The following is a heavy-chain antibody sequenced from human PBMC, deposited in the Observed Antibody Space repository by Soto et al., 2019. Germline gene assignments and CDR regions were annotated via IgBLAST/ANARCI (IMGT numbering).Heavy chain of an antibody. CDR1: GFTFSNAW. CDR3: AKVGVGSSSDY. J-gene: IGHJ4*02. D-gene: IGHD6-13*01. V-gene: IGHV3-30*18. Sequence: GGSLRLSCAASGFTFSNAWMSWVRQAPGKGLEWVAVISYDGSNKYYADSVKGRFTISRDNSKNTLYLQMNSLRAEDTAVYYCAKVGVGSSSDYWGQGTLVTVSS. CDR2: ISYDGSNK.